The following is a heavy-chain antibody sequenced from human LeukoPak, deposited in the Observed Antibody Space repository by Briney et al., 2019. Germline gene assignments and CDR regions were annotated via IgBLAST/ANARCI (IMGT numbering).Heavy chain of an antibody. Sequence: GGSLRLSCAASGYTFSHYSVNRVRQAPGKGLEWVSSISSTSDYIYYADSVKGRFTISRDNTKSSLYLQMNSLRAEDTAVYYCVSGNDPDSTWENYRLDAFDIWGQGTTVIVSS. J-gene: IGHJ3*02. CDR3: VSGNDPDSTWENYRLDAFDI. CDR2: ISSTSDYI. V-gene: IGHV3-21*01. CDR1: GYTFSHYS. D-gene: IGHD3-16*02.